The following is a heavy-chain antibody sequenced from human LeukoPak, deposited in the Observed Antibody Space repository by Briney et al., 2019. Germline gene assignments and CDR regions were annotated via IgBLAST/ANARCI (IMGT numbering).Heavy chain of an antibody. Sequence: GGSLRLSCVASGYTFRLYDMICVRDARGGGGECVSAMWGRSGRTYCAVSVRGGFTISRENAKNTLYLQMNSMRVEETAVYVCAKDQGSYSSSWYSDWWGQGTLVTVSS. J-gene: IGHJ4*02. D-gene: IGHD6-13*01. CDR2: MWGRSGRT. CDR3: AKDQGSYSSSWYSDW. V-gene: IGHV3-23*01. CDR1: GYTFRLYD.